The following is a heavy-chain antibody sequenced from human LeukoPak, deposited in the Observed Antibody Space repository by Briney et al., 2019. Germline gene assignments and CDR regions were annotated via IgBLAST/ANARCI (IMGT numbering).Heavy chain of an antibody. CDR2: IRGSGGST. J-gene: IGHJ4*02. V-gene: IGHV3-23*01. D-gene: IGHD6-13*01. CDR1: GFTFSSYA. CDR3: ASAEHRIAAAAALFDY. Sequence: PGGSLRLSCAASGFTFSSYAMSWVRQAPGKGLEWVSGIRGSGGSTYYADSVKGRFTISRDNSKNTLYLQMNSLRVEDTARFYCASAEHRIAAAAALFDYWGQGTLVTVSS.